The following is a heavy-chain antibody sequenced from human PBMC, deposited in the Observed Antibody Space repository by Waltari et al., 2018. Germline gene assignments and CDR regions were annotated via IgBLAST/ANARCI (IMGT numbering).Heavy chain of an antibody. CDR1: GFTFSSYA. CDR3: ARENYGSGKEFGY. D-gene: IGHD3-10*01. CDR2: IKQDGSEK. Sequence: VQLVESGGGVVQPGRSLRLSCAASGFTFSSYAMHWVRQAPGKGLEWVANIKQDGSEKYYVDSVKGRFTISRDNAKNSLYLQMNSLRAEDTAVYYCARENYGSGKEFGYWGQGTLVTVSS. V-gene: IGHV3-7*01. J-gene: IGHJ4*02.